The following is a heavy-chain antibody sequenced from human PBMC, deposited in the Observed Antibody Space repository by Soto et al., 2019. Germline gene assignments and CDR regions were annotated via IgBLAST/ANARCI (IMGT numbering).Heavy chain of an antibody. Sequence: EALSLTSGVYGGSLSGYQWNWIRQSPGQGLEWIGEINHSGTTKYNPSLESRINLSVDTSKKQFSLKMFSVTAADTAVYYCAREHDYWGQGTLVTVSS. J-gene: IGHJ4*02. CDR1: GGSLSGYQ. CDR2: INHSGTT. CDR3: AREHDY. V-gene: IGHV4-34*01.